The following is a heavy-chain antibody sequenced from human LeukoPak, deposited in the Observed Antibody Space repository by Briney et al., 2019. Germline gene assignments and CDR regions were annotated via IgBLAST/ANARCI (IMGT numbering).Heavy chain of an antibody. CDR2: ISSSSSYI. J-gene: IGHJ4*02. CDR1: GFTFSSYG. Sequence: GGSLRLSCAASGFTFSSYGMHWVRQAPGKGLEWVSSISSSSSYIYYADSVKGRFTISRDNAKNSLYLQMNSLRAEDTAVYYCARDRTGTTRDYWGQGTLVTVSS. CDR3: ARDRTGTTRDY. V-gene: IGHV3-21*01. D-gene: IGHD1-1*01.